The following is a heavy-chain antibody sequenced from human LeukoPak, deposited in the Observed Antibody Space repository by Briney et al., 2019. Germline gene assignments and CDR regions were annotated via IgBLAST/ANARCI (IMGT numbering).Heavy chain of an antibody. CDR1: GSSISSDYY. V-gene: IGHV4-38-2*01. J-gene: IGHJ4*02. D-gene: IGHD6-13*01. Sequence: KPSETLSLTCAVSGSSISSDYYWGWARHPPGTGLEWIGSIYQSGSPYYNPPLKSRVTISVDTSKHKFSLKLSSVAAADTAFDYCARNATNIATTGRGAGYFDYWGEGTVVTVPS. CDR3: ARNATNIATTGRGAGYFDY. CDR2: IYQSGSP.